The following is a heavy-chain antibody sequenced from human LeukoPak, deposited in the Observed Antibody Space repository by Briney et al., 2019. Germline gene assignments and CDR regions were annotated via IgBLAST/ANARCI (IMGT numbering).Heavy chain of an antibody. CDR3: ARHSSSWYVAFDI. CDR1: GFTFSSYG. Sequence: PGGSLRLSCAASGFTFSSYGMHWVRQAPGKGLEWVAVISYDGSNKYYADSVKGRFTISRDNAKNSLYLQMNSLRAEDTAVYYCARHSSSWYVAFDIWGQGTMVTVSS. J-gene: IGHJ3*02. V-gene: IGHV3-30*03. D-gene: IGHD6-13*01. CDR2: ISYDGSNK.